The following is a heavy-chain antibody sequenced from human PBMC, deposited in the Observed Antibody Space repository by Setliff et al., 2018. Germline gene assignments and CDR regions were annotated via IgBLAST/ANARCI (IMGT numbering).Heavy chain of an antibody. CDR2: IGHTGSI. D-gene: IGHD6-19*01. CDR3: AREQWLDPPGYYYMDV. CDR1: GYSISSGYI. J-gene: IGHJ6*03. Sequence: PSKTLSLTCTVSGYSISSGYIWGWIRQPPGKGLEWVGNIGHTGSINYNPSLKSRVTMSIDTSKNQFSLKLNSVTAADMAVYYCAREQWLDPPGYYYMDVWAKGTTVTVSS. V-gene: IGHV4-38-2*02.